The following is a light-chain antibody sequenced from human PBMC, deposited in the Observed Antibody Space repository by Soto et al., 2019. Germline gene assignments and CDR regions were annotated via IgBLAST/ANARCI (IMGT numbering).Light chain of an antibody. CDR3: QQSYSNIMYT. CDR1: QSISHF. J-gene: IGKJ5*01. V-gene: IGKV1-39*01. Sequence: DIQLTQSPSSLSAFVGDRVLITCRASQSISHFLNWYQQKPGKAPKLLIQTASTLQRGVPSRFSGSGSGTDFSLTISSLQPEDSATYYCQQSYSNIMYTFGQGTRLEIK. CDR2: TAS.